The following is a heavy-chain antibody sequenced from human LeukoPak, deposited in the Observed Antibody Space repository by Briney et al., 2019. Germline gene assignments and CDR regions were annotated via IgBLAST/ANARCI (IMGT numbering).Heavy chain of an antibody. CDR1: GGSISSYY. J-gene: IGHJ4*02. CDR3: ARHLYFEDSSGYYSYSFDG. Sequence: SETLSLTCTVSGGSISSYYWSWIRQPPGKGLEWVGYIYYSGSTNYNPYLKSRVTISLDTSKNQSSLKLSSVTAADTAVYYFARHLYFEDSSGYYSYSFDGWGQGTLVTVSS. V-gene: IGHV4-59*08. D-gene: IGHD3-22*01. CDR2: IYYSGST.